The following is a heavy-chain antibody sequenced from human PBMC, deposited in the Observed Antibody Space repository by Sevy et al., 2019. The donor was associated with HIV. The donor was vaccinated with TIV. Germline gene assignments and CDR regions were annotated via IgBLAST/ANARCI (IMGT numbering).Heavy chain of an antibody. CDR2: IYYNGHI. J-gene: IGHJ4*02. CDR1: GGSITSLY. D-gene: IGHD3-16*01. Sequence: SETLSLTCTVSGGSITSLYWNWIRQPPGKGLEWIANIYYNGHINYNPSLKSRVTLSLDTSKNQFSLRLSSVTAADTAMYYCADENAWGRGYSWGQGTLLTVSS. V-gene: IGHV4-59*08. CDR3: ADENAWGRGYS.